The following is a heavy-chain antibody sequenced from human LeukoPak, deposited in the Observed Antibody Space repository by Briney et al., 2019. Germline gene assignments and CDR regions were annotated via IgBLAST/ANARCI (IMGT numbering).Heavy chain of an antibody. CDR2: IIPIFGTA. Sequence: GASVKVSCKASGGTFSSYAISWVRQAPGQGLEWMGGIIPIFGTASYAQKFQGRVTMTRDTSTSTVYMELSSLRSEDTAVYYCARAGKGYSYGYDWFDPWGQGTLVTVSS. D-gene: IGHD5-18*01. CDR3: ARAGKGYSYGYDWFDP. CDR1: GGTFSSYA. J-gene: IGHJ5*02. V-gene: IGHV1-69*05.